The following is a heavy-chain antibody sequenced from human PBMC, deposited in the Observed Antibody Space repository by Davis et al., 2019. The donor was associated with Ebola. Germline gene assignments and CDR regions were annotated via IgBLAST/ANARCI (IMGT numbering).Heavy chain of an antibody. CDR3: ARCSGGSCEFGLDY. J-gene: IGHJ4*02. CDR2: IYYSGST. D-gene: IGHD2-15*01. V-gene: IGHV4-61*08. CDR1: GGSVSSGGYY. Sequence: SETLSLTCTVSGGSVSSGGYYWNWIRQPPGKGLEWIGYIYYSGSTNYNPSLKSRVTISVDTSKNQFSLKLSSVTAADTAVYYCARCSGGSCEFGLDYWGQGTLVTVSS.